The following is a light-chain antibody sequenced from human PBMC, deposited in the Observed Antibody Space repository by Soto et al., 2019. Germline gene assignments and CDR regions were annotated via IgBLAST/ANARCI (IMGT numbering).Light chain of an antibody. CDR3: QQYRSLIT. J-gene: IGKJ5*01. V-gene: IGKV3-15*01. CDR1: QSISSD. CDR2: GAS. Sequence: EVVMTQSPATLSVSPGARAPLSCRASQSISSDLAWYQQQPGQAPRLLIYGASTRASDIPARFSGSGSGTEFTLTISSLQSEDFAVYYCQQYRSLITFGQGTRLEI.